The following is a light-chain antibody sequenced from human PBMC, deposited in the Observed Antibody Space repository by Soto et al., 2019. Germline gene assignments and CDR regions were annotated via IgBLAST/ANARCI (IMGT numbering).Light chain of an antibody. Sequence: IVLTQSPGTLSLSPGERATLSCRASQSLTSNYLAWYQHKPGQAPSLLIYGASSRAAGIPDRFSGSGSGTDFTLTISRLEPEDFAVYYCQQYDSSVYTFGQGTRLDIK. CDR3: QQYDSSVYT. CDR2: GAS. CDR1: QSLTSNY. J-gene: IGKJ2*01. V-gene: IGKV3-20*01.